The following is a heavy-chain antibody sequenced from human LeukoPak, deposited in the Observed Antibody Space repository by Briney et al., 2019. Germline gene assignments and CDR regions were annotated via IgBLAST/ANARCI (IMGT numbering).Heavy chain of an antibody. CDR1: GFTFSSYE. CDR3: ASIHRIAAAGTNWFDP. CDR2: ISSSGSTI. Sequence: GGSLRLFCAASGFTFSSYEMNWVRQAPGKGLEWVSYISSSGSTIYYADSVKGRFTVSRDNAKNSPYLQMNSLRAEDTAVYYCASIHRIAAAGTNWFDPWGQGTLVTVSS. V-gene: IGHV3-48*03. J-gene: IGHJ5*02. D-gene: IGHD6-13*01.